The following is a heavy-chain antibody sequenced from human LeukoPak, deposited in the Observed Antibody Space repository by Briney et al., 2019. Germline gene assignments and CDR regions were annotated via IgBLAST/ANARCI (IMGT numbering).Heavy chain of an antibody. CDR1: GYTFTSYG. D-gene: IGHD2-21*02. Sequence: ASVKVSCKASGYTFTSYGISWVRQAPGQGLEWMGWISAYNGNTNYAQKLQGRVTMTRDMSTSTVYMELSSLRSEDTAVYYCARSGGGDYAFDIWGQGTMVTVSS. CDR2: ISAYNGNT. V-gene: IGHV1-18*01. J-gene: IGHJ3*02. CDR3: ARSGGGDYAFDI.